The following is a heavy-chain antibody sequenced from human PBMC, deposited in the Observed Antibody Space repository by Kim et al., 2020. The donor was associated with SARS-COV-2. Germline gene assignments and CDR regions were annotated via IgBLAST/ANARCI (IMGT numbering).Heavy chain of an antibody. CDR2: INHSGST. CDR1: GGSFSGYY. D-gene: IGHD4-17*01. CDR3: ARARGLRREFDY. J-gene: IGHJ4*02. Sequence: SETLSLTCAVYGGSFSGYYWSWIRQPPGKGLEWIGEINHSGSTNYNPSLKSRVTISVDTSKNQFSLKLSSVTAADTAVYYCARARGLRREFDYWGQGTLVTVSS. V-gene: IGHV4-34*01.